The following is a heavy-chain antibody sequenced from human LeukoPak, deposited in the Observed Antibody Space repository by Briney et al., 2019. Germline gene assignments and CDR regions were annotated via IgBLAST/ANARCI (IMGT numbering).Heavy chain of an antibody. D-gene: IGHD3-16*01. CDR3: AKDHTGGPLFDS. V-gene: IGHV6-1*01. Sequence: SQTLSLTCAISGVTVSSDTAAWHWIRQSPSRGLEWLGRTYYRSKWYNDYALSVKGRITIDPDTSKNQFSLQLNSVTPEDTAVYYCAKDHTGGPLFDSWGQGTLVTVSS. CDR1: GVTVSSDTAA. CDR2: TYYRSKWYN. J-gene: IGHJ4*02.